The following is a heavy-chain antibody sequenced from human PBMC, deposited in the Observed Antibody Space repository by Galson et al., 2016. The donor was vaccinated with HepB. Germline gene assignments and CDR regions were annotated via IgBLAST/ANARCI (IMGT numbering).Heavy chain of an antibody. D-gene: IGHD2-15*01. CDR1: GYSFSNYW. CDR2: IYPGDSDA. J-gene: IGHJ4*02. Sequence: QSGAEVKKPGESLKISCKGSGYSFSNYWIGWVRQMPGKGLEWMGIIYPGDSDARYSPSFQGLVTISADKSISTAYLQWSSLKASDTAMYFCARRDCSGNTCYLTSGGMYYFDYWGQGTLVTVSS. CDR3: ARRDCSGNTCYLTSGGMYYFDY. V-gene: IGHV5-51*01.